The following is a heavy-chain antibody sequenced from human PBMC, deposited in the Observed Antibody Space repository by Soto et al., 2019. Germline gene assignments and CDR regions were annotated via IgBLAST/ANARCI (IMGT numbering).Heavy chain of an antibody. D-gene: IGHD3-3*01. CDR1: GGTFSSYA. CDR2: IIPIFGTA. J-gene: IGHJ6*02. V-gene: IGHV1-69*13. CDR3: AREPFLEWLSAYGMDG. Sequence: GASVKVSCKASGGTFSSYAISWVRQAPGQGLEWMGGIIPIFGTANYAQKFQGRVTITADESTSTAYMELSSLRSEDTAVYYCAREPFLEWLSAYGMDGWGQGTTVTVSS.